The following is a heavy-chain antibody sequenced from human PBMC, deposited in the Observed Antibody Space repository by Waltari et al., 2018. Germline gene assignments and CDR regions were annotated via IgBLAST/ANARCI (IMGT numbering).Heavy chain of an antibody. J-gene: IGHJ5*02. CDR2: INTCGNT. V-gene: IGHV4-4*07. CDR1: GGSISTYY. CDR3: AREVGGSRWFDP. Sequence: QVQLQESGPGLVKTSETLSLTCTVSGGSISTYYWTWTRQPAGKGLECIGRINTCGNTNHNPSLKSRVTMSVDTSKNQFSLTLSSVTAADTAVYYCAREVGGSRWFDPWGQGTLVTVSS. D-gene: IGHD3-16*01.